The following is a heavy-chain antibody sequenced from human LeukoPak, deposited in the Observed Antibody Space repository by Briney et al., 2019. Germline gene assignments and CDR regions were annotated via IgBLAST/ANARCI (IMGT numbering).Heavy chain of an antibody. Sequence: SETLSLTCTVSGGSISSYYWSWIRQPPGKGLEWIGYIYYSGSTNYNPSLKSRVTISVDTSKNQFSLRLNSVTAADTAVYYCAQEGYYYAGSGYYYLDYWGQGTLVTVSS. CDR2: IYYSGST. CDR1: GGSISSYY. D-gene: IGHD3-22*01. J-gene: IGHJ4*02. V-gene: IGHV4-59*01. CDR3: AQEGYYYAGSGYYYLDY.